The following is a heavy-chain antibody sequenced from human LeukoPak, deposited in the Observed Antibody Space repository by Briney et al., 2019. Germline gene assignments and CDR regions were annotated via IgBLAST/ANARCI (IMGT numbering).Heavy chain of an antibody. D-gene: IGHD1-26*01. CDR1: GFTFNMYG. CDR2: ISGGTNT. Sequence: GGSLRLSCEASGFTFNMYGVTWVRQAPGKGLEWVSAISGGTNTYYADSVKGRFTISRDNSKDTLYLQMNSLRAEDTAVYYCAKRYSGSHYYFDYWGQGTLVTVSS. CDR3: AKRYSGSHYYFDY. V-gene: IGHV3-23*01. J-gene: IGHJ4*02.